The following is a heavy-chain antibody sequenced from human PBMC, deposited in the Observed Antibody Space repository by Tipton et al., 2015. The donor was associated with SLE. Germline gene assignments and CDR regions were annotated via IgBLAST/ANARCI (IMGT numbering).Heavy chain of an antibody. CDR2: IKQDGSEK. Sequence: GSLRLSCAASGFTFSSYWMSWVRQAPGKGLEWVANIKQDGSEKYYVDSVKGRFTISRDNAKNSLYLQMNSLRAEDTAVYYCARNPPSYGGYDRPFDYWGQGTLVTVSS. V-gene: IGHV3-7*01. CDR3: ARNPPSYGGYDRPFDY. J-gene: IGHJ4*02. D-gene: IGHD5-12*01. CDR1: GFTFSSYW.